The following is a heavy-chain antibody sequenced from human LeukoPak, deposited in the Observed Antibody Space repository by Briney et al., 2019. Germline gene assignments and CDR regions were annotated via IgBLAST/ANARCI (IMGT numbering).Heavy chain of an antibody. Sequence: ASVKVSCKASGYTFTSYYMHWVRQAPGQGLVWMGIINPSGGSTSYAQKFQGRVTMTRDTSTSTVYMELSSLRSEDTAVYYCARQPLGYCSGGSCYGPWDYWGQGTLVTVSS. J-gene: IGHJ4*02. D-gene: IGHD2-15*01. V-gene: IGHV1-46*01. CDR3: ARQPLGYCSGGSCYGPWDY. CDR1: GYTFTSYY. CDR2: INPSGGST.